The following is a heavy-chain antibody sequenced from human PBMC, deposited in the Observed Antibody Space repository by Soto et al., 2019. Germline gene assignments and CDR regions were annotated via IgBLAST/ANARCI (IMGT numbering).Heavy chain of an antibody. Sequence: SETLSLTCTVSGGSISSSSYYWGWIRQPPGKGLEWIGSIYYSGSTYYNPSLKSRVTISVDTSKNQFSLKLSSVTAADTAVYYCARQGMACGGSCYNYWGQGTLVTVSS. CDR3: ARQGMACGGSCYNY. CDR1: GGSISSSSYY. V-gene: IGHV4-39*01. CDR2: IYYSGST. J-gene: IGHJ4*02. D-gene: IGHD2-15*01.